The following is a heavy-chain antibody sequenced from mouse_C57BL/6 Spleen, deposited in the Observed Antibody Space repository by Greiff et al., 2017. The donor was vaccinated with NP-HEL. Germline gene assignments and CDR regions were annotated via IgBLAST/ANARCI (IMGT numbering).Heavy chain of an antibody. D-gene: IGHD3-2*02. Sequence: EVKLMESGGGLVKPGGSLKLSCAASGFTFSSYAMSWVRQTPEKRLEWVATISDGGSYTYYPDNVKGRFTISRDNAKNNLYLQMSHLKSEDTAMYYCARDQATFGYWGQGTTLTVSS. J-gene: IGHJ2*01. CDR1: GFTFSSYA. CDR2: ISDGGSYT. V-gene: IGHV5-4*01. CDR3: ARDQATFGY.